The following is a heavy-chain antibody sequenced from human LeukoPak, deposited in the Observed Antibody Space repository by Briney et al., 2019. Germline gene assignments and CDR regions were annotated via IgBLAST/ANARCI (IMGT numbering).Heavy chain of an antibody. Sequence: PGGSLRLSCAASGFTFSSYAMSWVRQAPGKGLEWVSAISGSGGNTYYADSVKGRFTISRDNSKNTLYLQMNSLRAEDTAVYYCARIVYYYDSSGYYYFDYWGQGTLVTVSS. CDR1: GFTFSSYA. CDR2: ISGSGGNT. CDR3: ARIVYYYDSSGYYYFDY. V-gene: IGHV3-23*01. D-gene: IGHD3-22*01. J-gene: IGHJ4*02.